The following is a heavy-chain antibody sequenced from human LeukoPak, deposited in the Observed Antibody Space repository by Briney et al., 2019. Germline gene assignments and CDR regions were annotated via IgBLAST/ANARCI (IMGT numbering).Heavy chain of an antibody. D-gene: IGHD2-2*01. J-gene: IGHJ5*02. Sequence: ASVKVSCKASGYTFTSYDINWVGQATGQGLEWMGWMNPNSGNTGYAHKFQDRVTMTRNTSISTAYLELSSLRSEDTAVYYCARGPGVPAARRKNWFDPWGQGTLVTVSS. CDR1: GYTFTSYD. CDR3: ARGPGVPAARRKNWFDP. V-gene: IGHV1-8*01. CDR2: MNPNSGNT.